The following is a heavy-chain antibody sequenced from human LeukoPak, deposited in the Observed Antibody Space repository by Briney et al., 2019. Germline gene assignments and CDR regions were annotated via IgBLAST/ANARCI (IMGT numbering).Heavy chain of an antibody. J-gene: IGHJ4*02. CDR1: GXSISSYY. D-gene: IGHD5-24*01. Sequence: SETLSLTCTVSGXSISSYYWSWVRQPAGKGLEWIGRIYASGSPYYNPSLRSRVTMSVDTSKSQFSLKLTSVTAADTAVYYCARVGGDGYNFDYWGQGTLVTVSS. CDR3: ARVGGDGYNFDY. CDR2: IYASGSP. V-gene: IGHV4-4*07.